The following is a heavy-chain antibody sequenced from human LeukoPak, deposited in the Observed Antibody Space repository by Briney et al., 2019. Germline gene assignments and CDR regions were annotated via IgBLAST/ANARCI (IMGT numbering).Heavy chain of an antibody. CDR3: ARAGTGYSYGFFDY. D-gene: IGHD5-18*01. Sequence: GRSLRLSCAASGFTFSSYAMHWVRQAPGEGLEWVAAISYDGSNKYYADSVKGRFTISRDNSKNTLYLQMNSLRAEDTAVYYCARAGTGYSYGFFDYWGQGTLVTVSS. CDR2: ISYDGSNK. V-gene: IGHV3-30*04. CDR1: GFTFSSYA. J-gene: IGHJ4*02.